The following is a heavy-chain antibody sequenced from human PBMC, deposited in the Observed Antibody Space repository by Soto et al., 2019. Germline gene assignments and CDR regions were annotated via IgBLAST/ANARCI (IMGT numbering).Heavy chain of an antibody. Sequence: QVQLVQSGAEVKKPGSSVKVSCKASGGTFSNYAITWVRQAPGQGLEWLGRIIPIFGSANYAQKFQGRVKITAXXXTXXAYMELSSLRSDDTAVYYCAKDGGKDGYFGNWFDPWGQGTLVTVSS. CDR2: IIPIFGSA. J-gene: IGHJ5*02. V-gene: IGHV1-69*15. CDR3: AKDGGKDGYFGNWFDP. CDR1: GGTFSNYA. D-gene: IGHD5-12*01.